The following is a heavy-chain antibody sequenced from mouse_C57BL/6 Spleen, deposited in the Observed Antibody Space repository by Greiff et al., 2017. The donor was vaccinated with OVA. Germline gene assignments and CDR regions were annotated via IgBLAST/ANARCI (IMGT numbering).Heavy chain of an antibody. Sequence: EVKVVESGGGLVKPGGSLKLSCAASGFTFSDYGMHWVRQAPEKGLEWVAYISSGSSTIYYADTVKCRFTISRDNAKNTLFLQMTSLRSEDTAMYYCARTGSNWYFDVWGTRTTVTVSS. CDR2: ISSGSSTI. CDR1: GFTFSDYG. D-gene: IGHD4-1*01. J-gene: IGHJ1*03. V-gene: IGHV5-17*01. CDR3: ARTGSNWYFDV.